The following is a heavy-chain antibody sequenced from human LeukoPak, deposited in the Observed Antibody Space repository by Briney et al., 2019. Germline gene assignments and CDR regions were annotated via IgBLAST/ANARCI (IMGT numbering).Heavy chain of an antibody. J-gene: IGHJ6*02. CDR2: INPSGGST. CDR3: AREGEVRGVVPHYGMDV. CDR1: GGTFSSYA. Sequence: ASVKVSCKASGGTFSSYAISWVRQAPGQGLEWMGIINPSGGSTSYAQKFQGRVTMTRDTSTSTVYMELSSLRSEDTAVYYCAREGEVRGVVPHYGMDVWGQGTTVTVSS. D-gene: IGHD3-10*01. V-gene: IGHV1-46*01.